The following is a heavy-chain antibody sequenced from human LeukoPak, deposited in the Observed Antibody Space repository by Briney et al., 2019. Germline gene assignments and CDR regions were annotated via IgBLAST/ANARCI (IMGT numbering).Heavy chain of an antibody. CDR2: INPSGGST. V-gene: IGHV1-46*01. Sequence: ASVKVSCKASGYTFTSYYMHWVRQAPGQGLEWMGIINPSGGSTSYAQRFQGRVTMTRDTSTSTVYMELSSLRSEDTAVYYCARDGPEQQLFAYWGQGTLVTVSS. CDR3: ARDGPEQQLFAY. D-gene: IGHD6-13*01. J-gene: IGHJ4*02. CDR1: GYTFTSYY.